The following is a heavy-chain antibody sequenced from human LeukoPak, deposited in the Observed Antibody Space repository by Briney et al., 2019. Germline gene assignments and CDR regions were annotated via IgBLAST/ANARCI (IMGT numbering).Heavy chain of an antibody. CDR3: AKGIAATWRYLDS. CDR1: GFSFSNYG. D-gene: IGHD6-13*01. V-gene: IGHV3-30*18. J-gene: IGHJ4*02. CDR2: MSKDGNNE. Sequence: PGRSLRLSCVASGFSFSNYGMHWVRQAPGKGLEWVAVMSKDGNNEYYADSVKGRFTISRDNSKNTLYPQMNSLRAEDTAVYYCAKGIAATWRYLDSWGQGTLVTVSS.